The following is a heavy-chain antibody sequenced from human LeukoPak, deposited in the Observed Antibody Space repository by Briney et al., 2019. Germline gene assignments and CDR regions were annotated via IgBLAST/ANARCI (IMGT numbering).Heavy chain of an antibody. CDR2: ISYDGSNE. V-gene: IGHV3-30*03. D-gene: IGHD3-16*01. CDR1: GFTFSSYD. Sequence: PGRSLRLSCAASGFTFSSYDMHWVRQAPGKGLEWVALISYDGSNEYCADSVKGRFTISRDNSKNTLYLEMSSLRVDDAAIYYCARSVWGSYHFDYWGQGTRVTVSS. CDR3: ARSVWGSYHFDY. J-gene: IGHJ4*02.